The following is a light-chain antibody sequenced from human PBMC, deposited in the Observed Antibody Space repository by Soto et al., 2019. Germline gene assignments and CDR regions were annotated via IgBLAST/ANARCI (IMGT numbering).Light chain of an antibody. CDR1: QSITNY. CDR3: QQSDSNPYT. V-gene: IGKV1-39*01. J-gene: IGKJ2*01. CDR2: AAS. Sequence: DIQMTQAPSSLSASVGDRVTITCRASQSITNYLNWYQQKPGKAPNLLIYAASSLQSGVPSRFSGSGSGTAFTLTISSLQPEDFATYFCQQSDSNPYTFGQGTKLEIK.